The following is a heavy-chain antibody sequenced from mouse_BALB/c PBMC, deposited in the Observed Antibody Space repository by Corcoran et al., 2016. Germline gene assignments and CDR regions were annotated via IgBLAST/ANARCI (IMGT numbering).Heavy chain of an antibody. V-gene: IGHV9-3-1*01. D-gene: IGHD2-1*01. CDR1: GYTFTNYG. Sequence: QIKLVQSGPELKKPGETVKISCKASGYTFTNYGMNWVKQAPGKGLKWMGWINTYTGEPTYADDFKGRFAFYLETSASTAYLQINNLKNEDTATYFCAIHRGGNRFDYWGQGTTLTVSS. J-gene: IGHJ2*01. CDR2: INTYTGEP. CDR3: AIHRGGNRFDY.